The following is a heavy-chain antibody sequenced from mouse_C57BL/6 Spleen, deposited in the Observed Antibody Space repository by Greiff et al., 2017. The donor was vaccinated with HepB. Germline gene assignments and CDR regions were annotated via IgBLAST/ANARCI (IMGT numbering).Heavy chain of an antibody. D-gene: IGHD2-2*01. CDR2: ISNGGGST. J-gene: IGHJ4*01. CDR1: GFTFSDYY. Sequence: EVMLVESGGGLVQPGGSLKLSCAASGFTFSDYYMYWVRQTPEKRLEWVAYISNGGGSTYYPDTVKGRFTISRDNAKNTLYLQMSRLKSEDTAMYYCARQRGTYGYGSAMDYWGQGTSVTVSS. V-gene: IGHV5-12*01. CDR3: ARQRGTYGYGSAMDY.